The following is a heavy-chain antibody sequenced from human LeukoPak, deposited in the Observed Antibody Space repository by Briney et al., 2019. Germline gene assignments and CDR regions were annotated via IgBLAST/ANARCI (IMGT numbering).Heavy chain of an antibody. CDR1: GFTFSDHY. CDR3: ARDKRVLSYYYGMDV. J-gene: IGHJ6*04. D-gene: IGHD2-8*01. CDR2: TRNEANSYTT. V-gene: IGHV3-72*01. Sequence: GGSLRLSCAASGFTFSDHYMDWVRQAPGKGLEWVGRTRNEANSYTTEYAASVKGRFTISRDDSKNSLYLQMNSLKTEDTAVYYCARDKRVLSYYYGMDVWGKGTTVTVSS.